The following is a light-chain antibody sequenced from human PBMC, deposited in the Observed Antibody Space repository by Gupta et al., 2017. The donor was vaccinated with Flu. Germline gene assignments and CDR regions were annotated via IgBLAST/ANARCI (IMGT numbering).Light chain of an antibody. CDR2: LGS. CDR1: QSLLHSNGYNY. V-gene: IGKV2-28*01. CDR3: KQSLQTPRT. Sequence: DIVMTQSPLSLPVTPGAPASISCRSSQSLLHSNGYNYLDWHLQKPGQSPQLLNYLGSMRAAGVPDRFSGRGSGTDFTLIISMVDAEDVGVYYCKQSLQTPRTFGPGTKVEIK. J-gene: IGKJ1*01.